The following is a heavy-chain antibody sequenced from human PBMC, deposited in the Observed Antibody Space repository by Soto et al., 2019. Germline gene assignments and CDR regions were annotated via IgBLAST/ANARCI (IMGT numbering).Heavy chain of an antibody. Sequence: VASGKVCCKASGYTFTSYDINWVRHATGQGLELMGWMNPNSGNTDYAQRFQGRVTMTRNTSISTAYMELSRLRSEDTAVYYCARNYYGSGMGYYYYGMDVWGQGTTVTLS. D-gene: IGHD3-10*01. J-gene: IGHJ6*02. CDR3: ARNYYGSGMGYYYYGMDV. V-gene: IGHV1-8*01. CDR1: GYTFTSYD. CDR2: MNPNSGNT.